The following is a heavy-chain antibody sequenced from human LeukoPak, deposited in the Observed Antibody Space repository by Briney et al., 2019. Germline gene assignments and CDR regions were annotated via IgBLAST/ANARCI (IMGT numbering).Heavy chain of an antibody. CDR2: IKKDGSEK. V-gene: IGHV3-7*01. CDR3: ARHLSGVTGYTYGRGIDY. Sequence: GGSLRLSCAASGFTFSSYSMNWVRQAPGKGLEWVANIKKDGSEKFYVDSVRGRFTISRDNAKTSLYLQMISLRAEDTAVYYCARHLSGVTGYTYGRGIDYWGQGTLVSVSS. D-gene: IGHD5-18*01. CDR1: GFTFSSYS. J-gene: IGHJ4*02.